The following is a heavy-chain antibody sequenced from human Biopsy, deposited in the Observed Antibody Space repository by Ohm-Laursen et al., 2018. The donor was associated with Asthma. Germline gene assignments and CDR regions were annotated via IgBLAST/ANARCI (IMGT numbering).Heavy chain of an antibody. D-gene: IGHD3-9*01. CDR1: GASINSGGFS. V-gene: IGHV4-30-2*01. Sequence: TLSLTCAVSGASINSGGFSWDWIRQPPGEGLGLIAYLFHSGTTYYNPSLKSRVTISVDRSQRQFSLKVNSVTAADTAVYYCARMNTLIQAANYFSYAMDVWGQGTTVTVSS. CDR3: ARMNTLIQAANYFSYAMDV. CDR2: LFHSGTT. J-gene: IGHJ6*02.